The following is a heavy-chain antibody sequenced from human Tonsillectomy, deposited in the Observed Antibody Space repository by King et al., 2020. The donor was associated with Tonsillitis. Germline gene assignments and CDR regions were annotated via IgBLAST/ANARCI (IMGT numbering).Heavy chain of an antibody. J-gene: IGHJ6*03. CDR2: IMGKAYVGTT. Sequence: VQLVESGGGLVQPGRSLRLSCTASGFTFGDHTMNWVRQAPGKGLEWVGFIMGKAYVGTTEYAASVKGRFTISRDDSKRIAYLQMNSLKTEDTAVYYCTFSGEVVDATHLLYYYMDVWGKGTTVTVSS. CDR3: TFSGEVVDATHLLYYYMDV. D-gene: IGHD2-15*01. V-gene: IGHV3-49*04. CDR1: GFTFGDHT.